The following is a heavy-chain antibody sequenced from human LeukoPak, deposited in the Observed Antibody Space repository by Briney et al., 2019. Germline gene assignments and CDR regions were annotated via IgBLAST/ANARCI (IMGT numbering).Heavy chain of an antibody. Sequence: SETLSLTCTVSGGSISSGSYYWSWIRQPAGKGLEWIGRIYTSGSTNYNPSLKSRSTISVDTSKNQFSLKLSSVTAADTAVYYCARGQRYYYDSSGYNWFDPWGQGTLVTVSS. D-gene: IGHD3-22*01. V-gene: IGHV4-61*02. J-gene: IGHJ5*02. CDR3: ARGQRYYYDSSGYNWFDP. CDR2: IYTSGST. CDR1: GGSISSGSYY.